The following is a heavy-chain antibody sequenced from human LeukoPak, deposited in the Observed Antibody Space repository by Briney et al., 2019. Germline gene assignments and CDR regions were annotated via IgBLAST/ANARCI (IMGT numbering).Heavy chain of an antibody. CDR1: GFTFSSYG. Sequence: GGSLRLSCAASGFTFSSYGMHWVRQAPGKGLEWVAFIRYDGSNKYYADSVKGRFTISRDNSKNTLYLQMNSLRAEDTAVYYCAKSVATKNYYYYYMDAWGKGTTVTISS. D-gene: IGHD5-12*01. J-gene: IGHJ6*03. CDR3: AKSVATKNYYYYYMDA. V-gene: IGHV3-30*02. CDR2: IRYDGSNK.